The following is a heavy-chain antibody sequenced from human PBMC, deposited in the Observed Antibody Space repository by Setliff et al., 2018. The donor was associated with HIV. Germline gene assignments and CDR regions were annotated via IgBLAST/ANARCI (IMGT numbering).Heavy chain of an antibody. CDR1: GGSISSGDYS. CDR2: IYHSGIT. Sequence: SETLSLTCTVSGGSISSGDYSWNWMRQTPGKGLEWIGYIYHSGITSYNPSLKSRFIMLIDTSQNQFSLKVNSVTAADTAVYYCAREGLPTPYYFDYWGQGTLVTVSS. J-gene: IGHJ4*02. V-gene: IGHV4-30-4*08. CDR3: AREGLPTPYYFDY.